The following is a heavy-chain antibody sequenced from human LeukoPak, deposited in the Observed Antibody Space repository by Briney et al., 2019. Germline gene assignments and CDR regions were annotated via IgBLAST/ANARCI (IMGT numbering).Heavy chain of an antibody. CDR1: GFTFSSYW. CDR2: IKKDGSEK. V-gene: IGHV3-7*01. J-gene: IGHJ4*02. D-gene: IGHD5-12*01. CDR3: GAERVAHFDY. Sequence: GGSLRLSCVASGFTFSSYWMSWVRQAPGKGLEWVANIKKDGSEKYYVDSVKGRFTISRDNAKNSLYLQMNSLRAEDTAVYYCGAERVAHFDYWGQGTLVTVSS.